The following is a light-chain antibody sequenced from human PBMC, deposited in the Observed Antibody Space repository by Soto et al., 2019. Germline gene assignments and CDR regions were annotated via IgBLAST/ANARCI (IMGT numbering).Light chain of an antibody. J-gene: IGKJ1*01. CDR1: QDISTL. CDR2: GAS. V-gene: IGKV1D-12*01. Sequence: DTQMTQSPSTWSASIRPTVPITCRACQDISTLLAWYQQKPGKAPKLLIYGASTLESGVPSRFSGSGSGTEFTLTISSLQPEDFATYFCQQDDSYSRTFGQGTKVDI. CDR3: QQDDSYSRT.